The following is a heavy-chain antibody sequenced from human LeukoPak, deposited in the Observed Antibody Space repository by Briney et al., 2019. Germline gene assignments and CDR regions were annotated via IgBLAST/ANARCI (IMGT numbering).Heavy chain of an antibody. Sequence: SVKVSCKATGGTFSSYTISWVRQAPGQGLEWMGRIIPILGIANYAQKFQGRVTITADKSTSTAYMELSSLRSEDTAVYYCARGWSGYSSYYYYYYMDVWGKGTTVTVSS. CDR3: ARGWSGYSSYYYYYYMDV. CDR2: IIPILGIA. D-gene: IGHD3-3*01. J-gene: IGHJ6*03. V-gene: IGHV1-69*02. CDR1: GGTFSSYT.